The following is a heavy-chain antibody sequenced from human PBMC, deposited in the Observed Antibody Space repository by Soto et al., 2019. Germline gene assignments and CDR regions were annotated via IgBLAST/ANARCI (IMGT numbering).Heavy chain of an antibody. CDR2: ISYDGSNK. CDR1: GFTFSSYG. CDR3: AKSWGYPDY. V-gene: IGHV3-30*18. D-gene: IGHD5-18*01. J-gene: IGHJ4*02. Sequence: QVQLVESGGGVVQHGRSLRLSCAASGFTFSSYGMHWVRQAPGKGLEWVAVISYDGSNKYYADSVKGRFTISRDNSKNTLYLQMNSLRAEDTAVYYCAKSWGYPDYWGQGTLVTVSS.